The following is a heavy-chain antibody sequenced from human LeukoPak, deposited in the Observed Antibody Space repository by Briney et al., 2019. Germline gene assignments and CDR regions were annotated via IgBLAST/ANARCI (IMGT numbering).Heavy chain of an antibody. Sequence: GGSLRLSCAASQFTFEDYAMHWVRQVLGKGLEWVSGITRNSGIIAYADSVKGRFTISRDNANKSLYLHMNSLRPEDTAFYYCAKDILGTTSDAFDIWGQGAMVIVSS. D-gene: IGHD1-7*01. CDR1: QFTFEDYA. CDR3: AKDILGTTSDAFDI. V-gene: IGHV3-9*01. J-gene: IGHJ3*02. CDR2: ITRNSGII.